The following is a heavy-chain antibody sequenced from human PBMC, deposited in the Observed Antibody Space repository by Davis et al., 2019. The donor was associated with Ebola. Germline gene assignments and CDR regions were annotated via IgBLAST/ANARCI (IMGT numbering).Heavy chain of an antibody. D-gene: IGHD3-10*01. V-gene: IGHV4-59*01. CDR1: GGSISSYY. J-gene: IGHJ5*02. Sequence: MPSETLSLTCTVSGGSISSYYWSWIRQPPGKGLEWIGYIYYSGSTNYNPSLKSRVTISVDTSKNQFSLKLSSVTAADTAVYYCARVYGIRNWFDPWGQGTLVTVSS. CDR2: IYYSGST. CDR3: ARVYGIRNWFDP.